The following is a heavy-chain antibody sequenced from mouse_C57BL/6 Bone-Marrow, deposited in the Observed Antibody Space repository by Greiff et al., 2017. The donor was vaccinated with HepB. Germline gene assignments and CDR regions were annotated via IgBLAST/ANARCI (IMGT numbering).Heavy chain of an antibody. J-gene: IGHJ3*01. CDR3: ARYDGSSSPWFAY. D-gene: IGHD1-1*01. CDR2: IRNKANGYTT. CDR1: GFTFTDYY. V-gene: IGHV7-3*01. Sequence: EVKLVESGGGLVQPGGSLSLSCAASGFTFTDYYMSWVRQPPGKALEWLGFIRNKANGYTTEYSASVKGRFTISRDNSQSILYLQMNALRAEDSATYYCARYDGSSSPWFAYWGQGTLVTVSA.